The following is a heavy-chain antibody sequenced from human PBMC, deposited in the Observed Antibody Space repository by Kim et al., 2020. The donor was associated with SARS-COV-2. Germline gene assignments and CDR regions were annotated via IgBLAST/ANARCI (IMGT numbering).Heavy chain of an antibody. Sequence: SETLSLTCTVSGVSISSYYWSWIRQPPGKGLEWIGYIYYSRSTNYNPSLKSRVTISVDTSKNQFSLKLSSVTAADTAVYYCAREETLITIFGVVRSAF. J-gene: IGHJ3*01. CDR3: AREETLITIFGVVRSAF. D-gene: IGHD3-3*01. CDR2: IYYSRST. V-gene: IGHV4-59*01. CDR1: GVSISSYY.